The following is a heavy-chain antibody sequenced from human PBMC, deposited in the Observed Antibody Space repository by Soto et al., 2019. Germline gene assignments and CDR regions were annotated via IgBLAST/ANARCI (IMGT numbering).Heavy chain of an antibody. Sequence: GGSLRLSCAASGFTFSSYAMSWIRQAQGKGLEWVSAISGSGGSTYYADSVKGRFTISRDNSKNTLYLQMNSLRAEDTAVYYCAKDPDTVLLWFGETDYWGQGTLVTVSS. CDR2: ISGSGGST. D-gene: IGHD3-10*01. CDR3: AKDPDTVLLWFGETDY. CDR1: GFTFSSYA. J-gene: IGHJ4*02. V-gene: IGHV3-23*01.